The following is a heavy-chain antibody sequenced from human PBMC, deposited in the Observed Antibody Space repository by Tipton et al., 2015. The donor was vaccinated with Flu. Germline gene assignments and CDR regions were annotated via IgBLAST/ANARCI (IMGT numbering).Heavy chain of an antibody. CDR2: IFHGGST. Sequence: TLSLTCTVSGYSISSGYYWGWIRQPPGKGLEWIGSIFHGGSTYYNPSLKSRVTISVDTSKNQLSLKLSPVTAADTAVYYCATYYYGSGTQSAFDYWGQGTLVTVSS. CDR1: GYSISSGYY. J-gene: IGHJ4*02. D-gene: IGHD3-10*01. V-gene: IGHV4-38-2*02. CDR3: ATYYYGSGTQSAFDY.